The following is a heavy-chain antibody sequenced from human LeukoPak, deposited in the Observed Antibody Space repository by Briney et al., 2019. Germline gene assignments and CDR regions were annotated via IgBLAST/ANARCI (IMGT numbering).Heavy chain of an antibody. J-gene: IGHJ6*04. CDR1: GFTFSNAW. Sequence: PGGSLRLSCAASGFTFSNAWMSWVRQAPGKGLEWVGRIKSKTDGGTTDYAAPVKGRFTISRDDSKNTLYLQMNSLKTEDTAVYYCTAAPYYDFWSGPLPDVWGKGTTVTVYS. D-gene: IGHD3-3*01. CDR3: TAAPYYDFWSGPLPDV. V-gene: IGHV3-15*01. CDR2: IKSKTDGGTT.